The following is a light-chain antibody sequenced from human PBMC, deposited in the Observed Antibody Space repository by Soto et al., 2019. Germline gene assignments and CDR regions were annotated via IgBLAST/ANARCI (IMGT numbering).Light chain of an antibody. CDR2: EDN. J-gene: IGLJ1*01. CDR3: GTRDSSLSVFV. Sequence: QSVLTQPPSVSAAPGQKVTFSCFGSSSNIGKNYVSWYQQVPGTAPKLLIYEDNKRRSGIPDRFSGSKSGTSATLGITGLQTGDEADYYCGTRDSSLSVFVFGTGTKVTVL. V-gene: IGLV1-51*02. CDR1: SSNIGKNY.